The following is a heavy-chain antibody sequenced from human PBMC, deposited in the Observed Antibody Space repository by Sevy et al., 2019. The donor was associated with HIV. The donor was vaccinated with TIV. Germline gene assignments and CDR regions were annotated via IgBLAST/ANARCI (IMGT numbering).Heavy chain of an antibody. D-gene: IGHD3-10*01. CDR3: ARGTRGVVDS. J-gene: IGHJ4*02. V-gene: IGHV3-9*01. CDR2: INWNSGNI. Sequence: GGSLRLSCAASGFTFDEYGMHWVRQAPGKGLEWVSGINWNSGNIGYADFVKGRFTISRDNAKNTAYLQMNSLRADDTAIYYCARGTRGVVDSWGQGTLVTVSS. CDR1: GFTFDEYG.